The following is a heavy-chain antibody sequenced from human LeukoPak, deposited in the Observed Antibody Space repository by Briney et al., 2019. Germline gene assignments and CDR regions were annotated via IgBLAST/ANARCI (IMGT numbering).Heavy chain of an antibody. V-gene: IGHV1-69*13. CDR2: IIPIFGTA. J-gene: IGHJ3*02. CDR1: GYTFTSYG. Sequence: GASVKVSCKASGYTFTSYGISWVRQAPGQGLEWMGGIIPIFGTANYAQKFQGRVTITADESTSTAYMELSSLRSEDTAVYYCASQDGYGPVSFDIWGQGTMVTVSS. D-gene: IGHD5-24*01. CDR3: ASQDGYGPVSFDI.